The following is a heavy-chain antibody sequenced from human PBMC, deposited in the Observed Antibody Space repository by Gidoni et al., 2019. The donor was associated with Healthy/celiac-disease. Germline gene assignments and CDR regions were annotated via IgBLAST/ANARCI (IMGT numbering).Heavy chain of an antibody. CDR1: GYNFTGYY. Sequence: QGQRLPAGAAVKKPGASGKVSGKASGYNFTGYYMHWVRQAPGQGLEGMGWINPNSGGTNYAQKCQCRVTMTRDTSISTAYMERSRLRSDDTAVYYCARDVDIDYWGQGTRVKVSS. CDR2: INPNSGGT. J-gene: IGHJ4*02. CDR3: ARDVDIDY. D-gene: IGHD5-12*01. V-gene: IGHV1-2*02.